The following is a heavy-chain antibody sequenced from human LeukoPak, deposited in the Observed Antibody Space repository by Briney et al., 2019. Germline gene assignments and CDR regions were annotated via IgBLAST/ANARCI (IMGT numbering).Heavy chain of an antibody. V-gene: IGHV1-2*02. Sequence: ASVKVPCKASGYSFTGYYMHGVRQAPGQGLEWMGWINPNSGGTNYAQKFQGRVTMTRDTSISTAYMELSRLRSDDTAVYYCAREEDSSGWYGDWGQGTMVTVSS. CDR1: GYSFTGYY. D-gene: IGHD6-19*01. J-gene: IGHJ3*01. CDR3: AREEDSSGWYGD. CDR2: INPNSGGT.